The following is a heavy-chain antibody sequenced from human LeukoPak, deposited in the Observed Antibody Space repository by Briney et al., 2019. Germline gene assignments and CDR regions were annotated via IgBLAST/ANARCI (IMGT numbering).Heavy chain of an antibody. CDR2: IRYDGSNK. V-gene: IGHV3-30*02. J-gene: IGHJ5*02. CDR3: AKDRVVLMVYAPSENWFDP. CDR1: GFTFSSYA. Sequence: GGFLRLSCAASGFTFSSYAMHWVCQAPGKGLEWVAFIRYDGSNKYYADSVKGRFTISRDNSKNTLYLQMNSLRAEDTAVYYCAKDRVVLMVYAPSENWFDPWGQGTLVTVSS. D-gene: IGHD2-8*01.